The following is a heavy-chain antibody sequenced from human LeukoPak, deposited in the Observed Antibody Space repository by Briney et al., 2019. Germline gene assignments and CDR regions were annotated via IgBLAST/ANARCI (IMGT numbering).Heavy chain of an antibody. CDR1: GYTFTSYD. CDR3: ARVGCSGTSCYFKYYYGMDV. J-gene: IGHJ6*02. Sequence: ASVKVSCKASGYTFTSYDINWVRQATGQGLEWMGWMNPNSGNTGYAQKFQGRVTMTRNTSISTAYMELSSLRSEDTAVYYCARVGCSGTSCYFKYYYGMDVWGQGTTVTVSS. D-gene: IGHD2-2*01. CDR2: MNPNSGNT. V-gene: IGHV1-8*01.